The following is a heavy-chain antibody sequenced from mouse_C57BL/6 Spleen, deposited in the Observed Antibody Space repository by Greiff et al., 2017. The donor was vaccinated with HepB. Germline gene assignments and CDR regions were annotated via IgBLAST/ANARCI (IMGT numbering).Heavy chain of an antibody. V-gene: IGHV1-15*01. J-gene: IGHJ2*01. CDR1: GYTFTDYE. Sequence: VKLMESGAELVRPGASVTLSCKASGYTFTDYEMHWVKQTPVHGLEWIGAIDPETGGTAYNQKFKGKAILTADKSSSTAYMELRSLTSEDSAVYYCTTRDFDYWGQGTTLTVSS. CDR2: IDPETGGT. CDR3: TTRDFDY.